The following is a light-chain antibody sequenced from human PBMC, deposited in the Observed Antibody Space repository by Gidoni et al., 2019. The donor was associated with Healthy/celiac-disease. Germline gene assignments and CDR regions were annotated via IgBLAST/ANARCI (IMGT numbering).Light chain of an antibody. CDR2: AAY. CDR3: QQSYNNPRT. Sequence: DIQMTQSPSSLSASVGDRVTITCRASASINNYLNWYQKKPGKAPDLLISAAYNLQSGVPSRFSAGGVGTDFTLTISDLQPEDSATYYCQQSYNNPRTFGQXTKLEI. V-gene: IGKV1-39*01. J-gene: IGKJ2*01. CDR1: ASINNY.